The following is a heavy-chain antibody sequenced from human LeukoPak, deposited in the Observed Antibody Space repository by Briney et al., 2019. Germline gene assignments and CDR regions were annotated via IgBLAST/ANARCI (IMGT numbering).Heavy chain of an antibody. D-gene: IGHD2-2*01. CDR3: ARTPGYCSSTSCYSYYYMDV. CDR2: INHSGST. V-gene: IGHV4-34*01. CDR1: GGSFSGYY. Sequence: SETLSLTCAAYGGSFSGYYWSWIRQPPGKGLEWIGEINHSGSTNYNPSLKSRVTISVDTSKNQFSLKLSSVTAADTAVYYCARTPGYCSSTSCYSYYYMDVWGKGTTVTISS. J-gene: IGHJ6*03.